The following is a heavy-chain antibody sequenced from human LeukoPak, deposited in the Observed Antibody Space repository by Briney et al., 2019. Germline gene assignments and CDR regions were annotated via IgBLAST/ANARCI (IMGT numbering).Heavy chain of an antibody. J-gene: IGHJ6*02. CDR3: AKVYSSDYYYGGNYYDMDV. Sequence: SETLSLTCTVSGGSISSGGYYWSWIRQHPGKGLEWIGYIYYSGSTYYNPSLKSRVTISVDTSKNQFSLKLTSVTAADTAVYYCAKVYSSDYYYGGNYYDMDVWGQGTTVTVSS. CDR2: IYYSGST. V-gene: IGHV4-31*03. CDR1: GGSISSGGYY. D-gene: IGHD3-22*01.